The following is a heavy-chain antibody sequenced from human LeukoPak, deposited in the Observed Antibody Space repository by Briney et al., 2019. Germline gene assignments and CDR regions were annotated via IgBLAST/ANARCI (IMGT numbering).Heavy chain of an antibody. J-gene: IGHJ4*02. V-gene: IGHV1-69*05. CDR3: ARDVAVAGLSFDY. CDR2: IIPIFGTA. D-gene: IGHD6-19*01. Sequence: GASVKVSCKASGYTFTSYGISWVRQAPGQGLEWMGRIIPIFGTANYAQKFQGRVTITTDESTSTAYMELSSLRSEDTAVYYCARDVAVAGLSFDYWGQGTLVTVSS. CDR1: GYTFTSYG.